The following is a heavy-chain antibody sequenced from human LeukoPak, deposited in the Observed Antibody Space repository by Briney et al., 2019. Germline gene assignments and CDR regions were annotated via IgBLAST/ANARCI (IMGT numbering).Heavy chain of an antibody. Sequence: ASVKVSCKTSGYTFTSYGISWVRQAPGQGLEWMGWISAYNGNTNYAQKLQGRVTMTTDTSTSTAYMELSRLRSDDTAVYYCARGYCSSTSCYEYYYYGMDVWGQGTTVTVSS. CDR3: ARGYCSSTSCYEYYYYGMDV. V-gene: IGHV1-18*01. D-gene: IGHD2-2*01. CDR1: GYTFTSYG. J-gene: IGHJ6*02. CDR2: ISAYNGNT.